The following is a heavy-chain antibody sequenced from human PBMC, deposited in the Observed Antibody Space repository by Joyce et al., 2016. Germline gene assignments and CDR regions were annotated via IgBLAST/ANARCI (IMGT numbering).Heavy chain of an antibody. D-gene: IGHD6-13*01. CDR1: GSIFSGYA. J-gene: IGHJ3*02. V-gene: IGHV3-30*04. CDR3: ARRSGIPAGRRPGAFDM. CDR2: ILYDGPNK. Sequence: QEQLEESGGGVVQPGTSLRLSCTASGSIFSGYAMNWVRQAPGKGLELVGIILYDGPNKFYANSVRGRFTISRDNYKNTLFLQMNSLTIEDAGVYYCARRSGIPAGRRPGAFDMWGQGTVVTVSS.